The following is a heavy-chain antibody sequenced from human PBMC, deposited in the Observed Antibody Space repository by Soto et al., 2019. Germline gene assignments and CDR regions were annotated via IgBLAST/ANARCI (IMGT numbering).Heavy chain of an antibody. Sequence: GESLKISCKGSGYRFSSYWIAWVRQMPGKGLEWMGIIYPSDSDTRYSPSFEGQVTISADKSNSTAYLQWSSLKASDTAMYYCARQGSNGAYYYYGMDVWGQGTTVTVSS. CDR1: GYRFSSYW. CDR3: ARQGSNGAYYYYGMDV. V-gene: IGHV5-51*01. J-gene: IGHJ6*02. D-gene: IGHD3-16*01. CDR2: IYPSDSDT.